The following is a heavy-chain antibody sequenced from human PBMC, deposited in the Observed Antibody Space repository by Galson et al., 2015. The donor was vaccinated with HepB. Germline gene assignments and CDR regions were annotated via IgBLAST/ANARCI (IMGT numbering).Heavy chain of an antibody. CDR3: ASYDFWSGYYTGPPDY. D-gene: IGHD3-3*01. Sequence: SLRLSCAASGFTFSSYSMNWVRQAPGKGLEWVSSISSSSSYIYYADSVKGRFTISRDNAKNSLYLQMNSLRAEDTAVYYCASYDFWSGYYTGPPDYWGQGTLVTVSS. CDR2: ISSSSSYI. V-gene: IGHV3-21*01. J-gene: IGHJ4*02. CDR1: GFTFSSYS.